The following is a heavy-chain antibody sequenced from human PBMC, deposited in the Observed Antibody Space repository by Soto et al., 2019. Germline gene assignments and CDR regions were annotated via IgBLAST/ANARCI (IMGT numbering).Heavy chain of an antibody. CDR2: INHSGST. D-gene: IGHD2-21*02. Sequence: SETLSLTCAVYGGSFSGYYWSWIRQPPGKGLEWIGEINHSGSTNYNPSLKSRVTISVDTSKNQFSPKLSSVTAADTAVYYCARGRPFFIVVVTAIDYYYGMDVWGQGTTVTVSS. CDR3: ARGRPFFIVVVTAIDYYYGMDV. V-gene: IGHV4-34*01. CDR1: GGSFSGYY. J-gene: IGHJ6*02.